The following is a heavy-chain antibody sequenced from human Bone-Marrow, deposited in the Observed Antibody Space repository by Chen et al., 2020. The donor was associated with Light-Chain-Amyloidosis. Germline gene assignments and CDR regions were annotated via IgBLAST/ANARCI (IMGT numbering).Heavy chain of an antibody. CDR1: GYTFPNHW. CDR2: IYPDDSDA. V-gene: IGHV5-51*01. Sequence: EVQLEQSGPEVTKPGESLKLSCKGSGYTFPNHWSGWVRQMPGKGLEWMGVIYPDDSDARYSPSFEGQVTISADKSITTAYLQWRSLKASDTAMYYCARRRDGYNFDYWGQGTLVTVSS. J-gene: IGHJ4*02. CDR3: ARRRDGYNFDY. D-gene: IGHD5-12*01.